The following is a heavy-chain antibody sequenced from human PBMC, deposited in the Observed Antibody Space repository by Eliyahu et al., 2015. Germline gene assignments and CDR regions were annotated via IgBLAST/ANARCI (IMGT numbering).Heavy chain of an antibody. D-gene: IGHD6-19*01. V-gene: IGHV3-21*01. CDR2: ISSSSSYI. J-gene: IGHJ4*02. Sequence: CAASGFTFSSYSMNWVRQAPGKGLEWVSSISSSSSYIYYADSVKGRFTISRDNAKNSLYLQMNSLRAEDTAVYYCARDKESSGDGLGYWGQGTLVTVSS. CDR1: GFTFSSYS. CDR3: ARDKESSGDGLGY.